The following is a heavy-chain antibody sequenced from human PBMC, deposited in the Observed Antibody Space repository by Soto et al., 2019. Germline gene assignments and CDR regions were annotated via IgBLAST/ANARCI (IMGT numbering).Heavy chain of an antibody. D-gene: IGHD1-26*01. CDR1: GGSISSSSYY. V-gene: IGHV4-39*07. CDR2: IYYSGNT. Sequence: ASETLSLTCTVSGGSISSSSYYWGWIRQPPGKGLEWIGSIYYSGNTYYNPSLKSRVTISVDTSKNQFSLKLSFVTAADTAVYYCARRYGGNFDYWGQGTLVTVSS. J-gene: IGHJ4*02. CDR3: ARRYGGNFDY.